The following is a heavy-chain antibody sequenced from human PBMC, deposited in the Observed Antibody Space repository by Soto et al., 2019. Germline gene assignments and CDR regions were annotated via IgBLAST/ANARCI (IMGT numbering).Heavy chain of an antibody. Sequence: QVQLVQSGAEVKKPGASVKVSCKASGYTFTSYGISWVRQAHGQGLEGMGWISAYNGNKNYAQKFQGRITITTNTSTSTAYMELRSLRCDDTAVYYCTSLLSSGITIFGVVIRTFDIWGQGTMVTVSS. CDR3: TSLLSSGITIFGVVIRTFDI. CDR1: GYTFTSYG. V-gene: IGHV1-18*01. D-gene: IGHD3-3*01. J-gene: IGHJ3*02. CDR2: ISAYNGNK.